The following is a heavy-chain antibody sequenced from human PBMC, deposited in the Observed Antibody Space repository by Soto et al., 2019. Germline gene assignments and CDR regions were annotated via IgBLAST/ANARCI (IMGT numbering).Heavy chain of an antibody. V-gene: IGHV1-3*01. D-gene: IGHD5-12*01. Sequence: RPPVKVSCKASGYTFNSYAMHWVRQAPGQRFEWMGWINAGNGNRKYSQKFQGRVTITRDTAASTAYMELRSLRSEDTAVYYCARGSRSVAPNYWGQGTLVNVSS. CDR2: INAGNGNR. CDR3: ARGSRSVAPNY. J-gene: IGHJ4*02. CDR1: GYTFNSYA.